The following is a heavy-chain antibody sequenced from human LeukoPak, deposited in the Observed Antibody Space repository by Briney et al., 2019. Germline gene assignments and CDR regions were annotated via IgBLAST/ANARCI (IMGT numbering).Heavy chain of an antibody. CDR1: GFAFDDYG. CDR2: INWNGDST. Sequence: GGSLRLSCTSSGFAFDDYGMGWVRQAPGKGLEWVSGINWNGDSTNYADSVKGRFTISRDKAKTSLFLQMNSLRVDDTALYYCVRGEVTYSLYYWGQGTLVIVSA. V-gene: IGHV3-20*04. D-gene: IGHD2-15*01. CDR3: VRGEVTYSLYY. J-gene: IGHJ4*02.